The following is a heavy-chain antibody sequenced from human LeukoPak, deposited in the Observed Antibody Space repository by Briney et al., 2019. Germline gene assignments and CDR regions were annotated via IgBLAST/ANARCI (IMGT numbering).Heavy chain of an antibody. CDR3: ARDSSELRSLIFH. J-gene: IGHJ1*01. D-gene: IGHD1-14*01. V-gene: IGHV1-69*13. Sequence: SVKVSCKASGGTFSRYAISWVRQSPGQGLEWMGGITPIFGTADYAQKFQGRVTITADESTSTAYMELGSLRSEDTAVYYCARDSSELRSLIFHWGQGTLVTVSS. CDR2: ITPIFGTA. CDR1: GGTFSRYA.